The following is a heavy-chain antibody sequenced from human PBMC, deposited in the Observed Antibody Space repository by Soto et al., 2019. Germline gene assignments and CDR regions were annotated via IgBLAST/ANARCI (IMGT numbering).Heavy chain of an antibody. Sequence: PGGSLRLSCTASGFIFSNYEMNGVRQAPGKGLAWVAYISVSGRTIYYADSVKGRCTISRDNAKKSLFLQMDSLRAEDTAVYHCARDGSRDTPLAGLYTWFAPWGQGTQVTVSS. V-gene: IGHV3-48*03. D-gene: IGHD5-18*01. J-gene: IGHJ5*02. CDR2: ISVSGRTI. CDR3: ARDGSRDTPLAGLYTWFAP. CDR1: GFIFSNYE.